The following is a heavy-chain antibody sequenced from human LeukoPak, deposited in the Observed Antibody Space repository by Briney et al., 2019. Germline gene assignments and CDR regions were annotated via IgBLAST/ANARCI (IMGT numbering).Heavy chain of an antibody. Sequence: SVKVSCKASGGTFISYAISWVRQAPGQGLEWMGGIIPIFGTANYAQKFQGRVTITADESTSTAYMELSSLRSEDTAVYYCATPRGDYYDSSGYYYEGLRAFDIWGQGTMVTVSS. CDR2: IIPIFGTA. CDR1: GGTFISYA. V-gene: IGHV1-69*13. J-gene: IGHJ3*02. CDR3: ATPRGDYYDSSGYYYEGLRAFDI. D-gene: IGHD3-22*01.